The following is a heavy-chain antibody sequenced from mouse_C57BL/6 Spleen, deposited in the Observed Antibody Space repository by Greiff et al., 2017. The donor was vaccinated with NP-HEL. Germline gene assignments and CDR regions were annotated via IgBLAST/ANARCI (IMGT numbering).Heavy chain of an antibody. D-gene: IGHD1-1*01. J-gene: IGHJ2*01. Sequence: VKLVESGAELVRAGASGTLSCNASCYTFTYYEMHLVKQTPVHGLEWIGAIDPETGGTAYNQKFKGKAILTADKSSSTAYMELRSLTSEDSAVYYCTRRDLFDYFDYWGQGTTLTVSS. CDR3: TRRDLFDYFDY. V-gene: IGHV1-15*01. CDR1: CYTFTYYE. CDR2: IDPETGGT.